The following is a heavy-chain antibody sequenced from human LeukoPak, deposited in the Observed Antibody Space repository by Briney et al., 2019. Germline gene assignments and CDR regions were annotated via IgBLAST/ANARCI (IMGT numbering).Heavy chain of an antibody. CDR2: INWNGGGT. Sequence: GGSLRLSCAASGFTFDDYGMSWVRQAPGKGLEWVSGINWNGGGTGYADSVKGRFTISRDNAKNSLYLQMNSLRAEDTALYYCARVNYGSGSYTYYFDYWGQVTLLTVSS. V-gene: IGHV3-20*04. J-gene: IGHJ4*01. D-gene: IGHD3-10*01. CDR3: ARVNYGSGSYTYYFDY. CDR1: GFTFDDYG.